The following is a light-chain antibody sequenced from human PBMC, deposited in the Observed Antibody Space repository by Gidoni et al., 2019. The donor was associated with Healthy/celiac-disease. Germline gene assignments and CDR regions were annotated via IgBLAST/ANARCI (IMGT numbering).Light chain of an antibody. J-gene: IGKJ3*01. CDR3: QQYGSSRLS. Sequence: DIVLTQSPCTLPLSPGESATFSCRASQSVSSSYLAWYQQKPGQTPRLLIYGASSSATDIPDRFSGSWSGTDFTLAISRLEPEVVAVYYCQQYGSSRLSFGPGTKVDIK. V-gene: IGKV3-20*01. CDR2: GAS. CDR1: QSVSSSY.